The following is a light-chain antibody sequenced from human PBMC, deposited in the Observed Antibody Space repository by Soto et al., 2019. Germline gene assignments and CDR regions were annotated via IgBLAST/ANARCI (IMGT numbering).Light chain of an antibody. V-gene: IGKV3-20*01. CDR3: QQYGNSPWT. CDR1: HSVTYRY. CDR2: AAS. Sequence: ETVLTQSPGTLALSPGERVTLSCRASHSVTYRYLAWYQQKPGQAPRLLIYAASTRATGIPDRFSGRGSGTDFTFTISRLEPGDFAVYYCQQYGNSPWTFGQGTKVEIK. J-gene: IGKJ1*01.